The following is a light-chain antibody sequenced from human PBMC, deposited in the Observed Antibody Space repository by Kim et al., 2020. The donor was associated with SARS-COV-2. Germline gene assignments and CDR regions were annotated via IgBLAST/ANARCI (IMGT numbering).Light chain of an antibody. CDR2: LAS. J-gene: IGKJ1*01. V-gene: IGKV2-28*01. CDR1: QSLLHSNGHTY. Sequence: IVMTQSPLSLVVTPGEPASISCRSSQSLLHSNGHTYFNWYLQKPGQSPHLLIYLASNRASGVPDRFSGSGSGTDFTLKISRVEAEDVGVYYCMQALQTPWTFGQGTKVDIK. CDR3: MQALQTPWT.